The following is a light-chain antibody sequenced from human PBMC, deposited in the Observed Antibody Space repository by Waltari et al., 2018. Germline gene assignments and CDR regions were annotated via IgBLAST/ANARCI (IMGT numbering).Light chain of an antibody. Sequence: DIQMTQSPSSLSASVGDRVTITCRASQSIGTYLNWYQHKPGRAPELLIYAASTLHGGVPSRFSGSGSETHFTLAISSLQREDFATYYCQQSYTTPRTFGQGTKVEIK. V-gene: IGKV1-39*01. J-gene: IGKJ1*01. CDR2: AAS. CDR3: QQSYTTPRT. CDR1: QSIGTY.